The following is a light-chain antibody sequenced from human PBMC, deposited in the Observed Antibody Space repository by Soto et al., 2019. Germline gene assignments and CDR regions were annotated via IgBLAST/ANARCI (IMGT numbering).Light chain of an antibody. V-gene: IGKV3-20*01. CDR1: QSVTSNY. CDR3: QQYGGSPRVT. J-gene: IGKJ4*01. Sequence: EIVLTQSPGTLSLSPGERATLSCRASQSVTSNYLAWYQQKPGQTPRLLIYSASSRAPGIPDRFSGSGSGTDFTLTISRLEPEDFAVYYCQQYGGSPRVTFGGGIKVEIK. CDR2: SAS.